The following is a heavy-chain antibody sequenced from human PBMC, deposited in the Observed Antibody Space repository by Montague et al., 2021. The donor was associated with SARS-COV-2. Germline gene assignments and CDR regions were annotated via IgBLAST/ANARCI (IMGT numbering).Heavy chain of an antibody. CDR1: GHSVSSNSAA. J-gene: IGHJ6*03. CDR3: ARDLKPPGDILTGYLPYYYYMDV. D-gene: IGHD3-9*01. V-gene: IGHV6-1*01. CDR2: TYYRSKCYN. Sequence: CAISGHSVSSNSAAWNWVRQSPSRGLEWLGRTYYRSKCYNDYAVSVKSLITINPDTSKNQFSLQLNSVTPEDTTVYYCARDLKPPGDILTGYLPYYYYMDVWGKGTTVTVSS.